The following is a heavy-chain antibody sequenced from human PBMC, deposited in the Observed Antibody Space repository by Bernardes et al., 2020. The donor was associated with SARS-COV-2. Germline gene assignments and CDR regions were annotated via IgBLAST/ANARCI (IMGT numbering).Heavy chain of an antibody. CDR2: VSHSGNT. V-gene: IGHV4-59*01. CDR3: ARLGSGTNNWFDP. D-gene: IGHD3-10*01. CDR1: GGSINGLY. J-gene: IGHJ5*02. Sequence: SETLSLTCTVSGGSINGLYWTWIRQPPGETLQWIGYVSHSGNTNYNPSLKGRVTISRDTSKNHFSLNLTSVTAADTAVYYCARLGSGTNNWFDPWGQGTPVTVSS.